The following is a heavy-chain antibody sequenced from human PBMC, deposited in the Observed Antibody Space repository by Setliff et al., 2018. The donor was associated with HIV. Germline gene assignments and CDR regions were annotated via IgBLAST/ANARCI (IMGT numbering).Heavy chain of an antibody. J-gene: IGHJ4*02. CDR3: ARGSYSGYTLDQ. Sequence: VASVKVSCKTSGYTFTSYDLHWVRQAPGQGPEWMGTITPSGGTTGYAQKFRGRLILTRDTSTSTVYMELGSLRSEDTALYYCARGSYSGYTLDQWGQGTLVTVSS. D-gene: IGHD5-12*01. V-gene: IGHV1-46*01. CDR1: GYTFTSYD. CDR2: ITPSGGTT.